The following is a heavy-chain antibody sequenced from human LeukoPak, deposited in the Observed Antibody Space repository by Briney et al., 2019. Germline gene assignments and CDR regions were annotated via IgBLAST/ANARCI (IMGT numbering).Heavy chain of an antibody. J-gene: IGHJ6*02. D-gene: IGHD3-9*01. CDR2: VYRSGDT. CDR1: GGSISNFF. V-gene: IGHV4-4*07. Sequence: SETLSLTCTVSGGSISNFFWSWIRQPPGKGLEWIGRVYRSGDTNYNTSLKSRVTMSVDTSKNQISLRLRSVTAADTAVYYCARDDFEYSVHYGMDVWGQGTTATVSS. CDR3: ARDDFEYSVHYGMDV.